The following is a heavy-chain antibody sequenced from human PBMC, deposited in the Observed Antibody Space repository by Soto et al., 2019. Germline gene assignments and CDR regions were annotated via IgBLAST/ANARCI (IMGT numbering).Heavy chain of an antibody. J-gene: IGHJ6*03. V-gene: IGHV4-4*02. CDR1: GGSISSSNW. D-gene: IGHD2-2*01. CDR2: IYHSGST. Sequence: SETLSLTCAVSGGSISSSNWWSWVRQPPGKGLEWIGEIYHSGSTNYNPSLKIRVTISVDTSKNQFSLKLSSVTAADTAVYYCARRSAGIVVVPAAMNYYYYYMDVWGKGTTVTVSS. CDR3: ARRSAGIVVVPAAMNYYYYYMDV.